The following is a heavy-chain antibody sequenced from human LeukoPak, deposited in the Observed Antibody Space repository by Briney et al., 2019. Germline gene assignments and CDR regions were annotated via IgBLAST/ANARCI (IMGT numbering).Heavy chain of an antibody. V-gene: IGHV4-59*01. J-gene: IGHJ3*02. D-gene: IGHD3-9*01. CDR1: GGSISSYY. Sequence: PSQTLSLTCTVSGGSISSYYWSWIRQPPGKGLEGIGYIYYSGSTNYNPSLKSRVTISVDTSKNQFSLKLSSVTAADTAVYYCAREGSPRGYDILTGSYAFDIWGQGTMVTVSS. CDR3: AREGSPRGYDILTGSYAFDI. CDR2: IYYSGST.